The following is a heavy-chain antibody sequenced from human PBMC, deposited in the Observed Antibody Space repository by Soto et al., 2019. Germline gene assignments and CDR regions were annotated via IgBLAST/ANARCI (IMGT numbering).Heavy chain of an antibody. CDR1: GFTFGDYA. Sequence: SLRLSCTASGFTFGDYAMSWVRQAPGKGLEWVGFIRSKAYGGTTEYAASVKGRFTISRDDSKSIAYLQMNSLKTEDTAVYYCTRDLTLYCTNGVCYKGGYYYYGMDVWGQGITVTV. CDR3: TRDLTLYCTNGVCYKGGYYYYGMDV. V-gene: IGHV3-49*04. D-gene: IGHD2-8*01. J-gene: IGHJ6*02. CDR2: IRSKAYGGTT.